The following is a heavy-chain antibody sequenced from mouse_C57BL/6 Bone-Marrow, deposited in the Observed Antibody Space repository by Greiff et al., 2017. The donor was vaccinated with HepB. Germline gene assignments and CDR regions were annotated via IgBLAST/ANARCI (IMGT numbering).Heavy chain of an antibody. CDR2: IYPGNSDT. D-gene: IGHD1-1*01. CDR3: TGDYYGSSPHYFDY. CDR1: GYTFTSYW. Sequence: VQLQQSGTVLARPGASVKMSCKTSGYTFTSYWMHWVNQRPGQGLEWIGAIYPGNSDTSYNQKFKGKAKLTAVTSASTAYMELSSLTNEDSAVYYCTGDYYGSSPHYFDYWGQGTTLTVSS. V-gene: IGHV1-5*01. J-gene: IGHJ2*01.